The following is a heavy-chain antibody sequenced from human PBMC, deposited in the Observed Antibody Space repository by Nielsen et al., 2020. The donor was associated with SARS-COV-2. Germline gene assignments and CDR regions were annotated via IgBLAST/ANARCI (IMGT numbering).Heavy chain of an antibody. CDR2: INAGNGNT. CDR3: ARGRYFDWFSSYYGMDV. CDR1: GYTFTSYA. Sequence: ASVKVSCKASGYTFTSYAMHWVRQAPGQRLEWMGWINAGNGNTKYSQKFQGRVTITRDTSASTAYMELRSLRSDDTAVYYCARGRYFDWFSSYYGMDVWGQGTTVTVSS. D-gene: IGHD3-9*01. V-gene: IGHV1-3*01. J-gene: IGHJ6*02.